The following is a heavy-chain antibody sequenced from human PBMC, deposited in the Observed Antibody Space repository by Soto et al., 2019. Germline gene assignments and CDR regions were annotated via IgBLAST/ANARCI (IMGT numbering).Heavy chain of an antibody. D-gene: IGHD3-22*01. CDR3: AREQRDRVTMIVVAPHDAFDI. J-gene: IGHJ3*02. CDR1: GGTFSSYA. Sequence: SVNVSCKASGGTFSSYANSWVRQAPGQGLEWMGGIIPIFGTANYAQKFQGRVTITADESTSTDYMELSSLRSEDTAVYYSAREQRDRVTMIVVAPHDAFDIWGQGTMVTVSS. CDR2: IIPIFGTA. V-gene: IGHV1-69*13.